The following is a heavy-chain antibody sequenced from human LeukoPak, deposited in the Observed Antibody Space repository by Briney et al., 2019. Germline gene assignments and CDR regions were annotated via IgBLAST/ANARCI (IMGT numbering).Heavy chain of an antibody. CDR3: ARDHGADNVVVPAAFDY. Sequence: SETLSLTCTVSGGSISSHYRSWIRQPPGKGLEWIGYIYYSGSTYYNPSLKSRVTISVDTSKNQFSLKLSSVTAADTAVYYCARDHGADNVVVPAAFDYSGQGTLVTVYS. CDR1: GGSISSHY. V-gene: IGHV4-59*11. D-gene: IGHD2-2*01. CDR2: IYYSGST. J-gene: IGHJ4*02.